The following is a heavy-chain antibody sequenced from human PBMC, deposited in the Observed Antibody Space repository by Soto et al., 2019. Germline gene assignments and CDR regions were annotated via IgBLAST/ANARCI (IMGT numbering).Heavy chain of an antibody. Sequence: QLQLQESGPGLAKPSETLSLTCAVSGVSINTVTNYWGWIRQPPGEGLEWIGAISYGGTTYYNPSRQRRPTISLHTSKTHFSLRLSSVPAAATAVYSCPSHRYDSGHSSAQGIDIWGQGTMVTVSS. CDR1: GVSINTVTNY. CDR3: PSHRYDSGHSSAQGIDI. V-gene: IGHV4-39*02. CDR2: ISYGGTT. J-gene: IGHJ3*02. D-gene: IGHD3-22*01.